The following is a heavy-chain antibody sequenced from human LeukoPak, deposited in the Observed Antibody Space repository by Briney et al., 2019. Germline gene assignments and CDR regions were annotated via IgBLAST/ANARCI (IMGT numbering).Heavy chain of an antibody. Sequence: SEALSLTCTVSGGSISSYYWSWIRQPPGKGLEWIGYIYYSGSTNYNPSLKSRVTIPVDTSKNQFSLKLSSVTAADTAVYYCARDLNYYDSSGYPNDAFDIWGQGTMVTVSS. J-gene: IGHJ3*02. V-gene: IGHV4-59*01. D-gene: IGHD3-22*01. CDR3: ARDLNYYDSSGYPNDAFDI. CDR2: IYYSGST. CDR1: GGSISSYY.